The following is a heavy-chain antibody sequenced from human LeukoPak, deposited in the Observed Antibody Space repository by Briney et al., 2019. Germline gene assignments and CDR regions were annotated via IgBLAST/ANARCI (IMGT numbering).Heavy chain of an antibody. D-gene: IGHD3-10*01. V-gene: IGHV4-39*07. CDR1: GDSISSSSYF. CDR3: ARDQVPNWFDP. J-gene: IGHJ5*02. CDR2: IDSSGTT. Sequence: SETLSLTCTVSGDSISSSSYFWGWIRQPPGKGLEWIGSIDSSGTTYYNPALKNRVTISLDTSKNHFSLRLSSVTAADTAVYYCARDQVPNWFDPWGQGTLVTVSS.